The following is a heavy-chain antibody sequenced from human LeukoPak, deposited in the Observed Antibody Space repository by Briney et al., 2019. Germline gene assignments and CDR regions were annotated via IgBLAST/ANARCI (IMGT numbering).Heavy chain of an antibody. CDR1: GGSISSYY. CDR3: ARRQAVVTPGWFDP. Sequence: SETLSLTCTVSGGSISSYYWSWIRQPPGKGLEWIGYIYTSVSTNYNPSLKSRVTISVDTSKNQFSLKLSSVTAADTAVYYCARRQAVVTPGWFDPWGQGTLVTVSS. J-gene: IGHJ5*02. V-gene: IGHV4-4*09. CDR2: IYTSVST. D-gene: IGHD4-23*01.